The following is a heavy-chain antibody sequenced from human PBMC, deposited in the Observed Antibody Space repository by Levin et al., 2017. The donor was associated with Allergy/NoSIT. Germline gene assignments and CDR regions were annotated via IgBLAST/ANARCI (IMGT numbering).Heavy chain of an antibody. Sequence: GESLKISCAASGFTFSSYSMNWVRQAPGKGLEWVSYISSSSSTIYYADSVKGRFTISRDNAKNSLYLQMNSLRAEDTAVYYCARDSPYSSSWPYFDYWGQGTLVTVSS. CDR1: GFTFSSYS. J-gene: IGHJ4*02. CDR2: ISSSSSTI. D-gene: IGHD6-13*01. CDR3: ARDSPYSSSWPYFDY. V-gene: IGHV3-48*04.